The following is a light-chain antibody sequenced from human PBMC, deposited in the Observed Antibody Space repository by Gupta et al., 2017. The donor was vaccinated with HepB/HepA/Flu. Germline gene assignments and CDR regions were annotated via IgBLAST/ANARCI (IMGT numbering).Light chain of an antibody. CDR2: QDN. V-gene: IGLV3-1*01. Sequence: SYDLTQPPSVSVSPGQTASITCSGDKLGDKYACWYQQQPGQSPGLFIYQDNKRPSGIPDRFSGSNSGNTATLTISGTQAMDEADYYCQAWDSSTPVVFGGGTNLTVL. J-gene: IGLJ2*01. CDR1: KLGDKY. CDR3: QAWDSSTPVV.